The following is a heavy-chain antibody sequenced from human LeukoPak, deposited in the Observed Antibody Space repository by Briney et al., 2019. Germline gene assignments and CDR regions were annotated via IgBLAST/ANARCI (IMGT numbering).Heavy chain of an antibody. CDR1: GYTFTSYD. V-gene: IGHV1-8*01. D-gene: IGHD1-26*01. Sequence: GASVKVSCKASGYTFTSYDINWVRQATGQGLEWMGWTNPNSGNTGYAQKFQGRVTMTRNTSISTAYMELSSLRSEDTAVYYCARGPSGYYYYYGMDVWGQGTTVTVSS. J-gene: IGHJ6*02. CDR2: TNPNSGNT. CDR3: ARGPSGYYYYYGMDV.